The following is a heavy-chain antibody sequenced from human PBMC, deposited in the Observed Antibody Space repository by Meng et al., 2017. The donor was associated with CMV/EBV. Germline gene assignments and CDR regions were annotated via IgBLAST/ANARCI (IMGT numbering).Heavy chain of an antibody. CDR3: ARDGGRYCSSTSCYYGMDV. Sequence: ASVKVSCKASGYTFTGYYMHWVRQAPGQGLEWMGWINPNSGGTNYAQKFQGRVTMTSDTSISTAYMELSRLRSDDTAVYYCARDGGRYCSSTSCYYGMDVWGQGTTVTVSS. J-gene: IGHJ6*02. CDR1: GYTFTGYY. D-gene: IGHD2-2*01. V-gene: IGHV1-2*02. CDR2: INPNSGGT.